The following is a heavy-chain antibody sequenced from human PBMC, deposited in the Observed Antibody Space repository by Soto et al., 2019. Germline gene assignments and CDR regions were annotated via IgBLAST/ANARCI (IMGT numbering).Heavy chain of an antibody. CDR1: GGSTSSDNY. J-gene: IGHJ4*02. D-gene: IGHD3-16*01. V-gene: IGHV4-30-4*01. Sequence: SETLSLTCTVSGGSTSSDNYWSWIRQPPGKGLEWIGHIYYSGNTDYNPSLKSRLAISIDTSKNQFSLKLSSVTAADTAVYFCAREGGESSDGLYYFDSWGQGSLVNVSS. CDR3: AREGGESSDGLYYFDS. CDR2: IYYSGNT.